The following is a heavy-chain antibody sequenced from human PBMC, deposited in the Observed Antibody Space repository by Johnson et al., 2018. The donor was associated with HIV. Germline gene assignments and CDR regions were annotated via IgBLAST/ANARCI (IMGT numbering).Heavy chain of an antibody. V-gene: IGHV3-30*02. Sequence: VHLVESGGGVVQPGGSLRLSCAGSGFTFSSYGMPWVRQAPGKGLEWVSFIRYDGSDKHYADSVKGRFTISRDNSKNTLFLQLNSLRAEDTAVYYCGRASLARGGKIRAFDIWGQGTMVTVSS. CDR2: IRYDGSDK. CDR1: GFTFSSYG. D-gene: IGHD4-23*01. CDR3: GRASLARGGKIRAFDI. J-gene: IGHJ3*02.